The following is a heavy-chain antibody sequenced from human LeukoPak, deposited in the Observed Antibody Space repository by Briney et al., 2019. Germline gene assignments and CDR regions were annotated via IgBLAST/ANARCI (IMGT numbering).Heavy chain of an antibody. CDR1: GFTFSSYS. V-gene: IGHV3-21*01. J-gene: IGHJ4*02. D-gene: IGHD4-17*01. CDR2: ISSSSSYI. CDR3: AREFGDYEAIDY. Sequence: GGSLRLSCAASGFTFSSYSMNWVRQAPGKGLEWVSSISSSSSYIYYADSVKGRFTISRDNAKNSLYLQMNSLRAEDTAVYYCAREFGDYEAIDYWGQETLVTVSS.